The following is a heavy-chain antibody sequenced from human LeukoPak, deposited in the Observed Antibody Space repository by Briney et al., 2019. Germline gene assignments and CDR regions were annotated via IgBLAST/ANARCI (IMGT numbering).Heavy chain of an antibody. V-gene: IGHV3-23*01. J-gene: IGHJ4*02. Sequence: PGGTLRLSCGASGFIFTRYVMNWVRQSPGKGLEWVSGISGRGLSTFYADSVKGRFTISRDNSKNTLYLQMNSLRAEDTAVYYCARRAGAYSHPYDYWGQGTLVTVSS. CDR1: GFIFTRYV. D-gene: IGHD4/OR15-4a*01. CDR2: ISGRGLST. CDR3: ARRAGAYSHPYDY.